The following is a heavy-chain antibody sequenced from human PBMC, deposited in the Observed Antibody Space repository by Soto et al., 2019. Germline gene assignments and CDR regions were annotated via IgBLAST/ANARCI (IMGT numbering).Heavy chain of an antibody. J-gene: IGHJ3*02. CDR1: GFTFSSYE. D-gene: IGHD1-26*01. V-gene: IGHV3-48*03. CDR2: ISSSGSTI. CDR3: ARALGSAFDI. Sequence: PGGSMRLPCAASGFTFSSYEMNWVRQAPGKGLERVSYISSSGSTIYYADSVKGRFTISRENAKNSLYLQMNSLRAEDTAVYYRARALGSAFDIWGQGTMVTVSS.